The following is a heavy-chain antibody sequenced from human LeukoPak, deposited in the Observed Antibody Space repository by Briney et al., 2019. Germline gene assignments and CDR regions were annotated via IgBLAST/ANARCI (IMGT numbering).Heavy chain of an antibody. V-gene: IGHV3-23*01. CDR1: GFTFIKYA. CDR3: AKGTTYYDILTGYAYPYYFDY. CDR2: ISGSGGST. Sequence: PGGSLRLSCVDSGFTFIKYAMTWVRQAPGKGMEWVSAISGSGGSTYYADSVKGRFTISRDNSKNTLYLQMNSLRAEDTAIYYCAKGTTYYDILTGYAYPYYFDYWGQGTLVTVSS. D-gene: IGHD3-9*01. J-gene: IGHJ4*02.